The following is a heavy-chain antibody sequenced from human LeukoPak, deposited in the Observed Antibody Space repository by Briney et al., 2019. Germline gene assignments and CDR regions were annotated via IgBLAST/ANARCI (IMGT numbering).Heavy chain of an antibody. CDR3: AKRGVVIRVILVGFHKEAYYFDS. Sequence: GGSLRLSCAVSGITLSNYCMSWVRQAPGRGLEWVAGISDSGGRTNYADSVKGRFTISRDNPNNTLYLQMNSLRVEDTAVYFCAKRGVVIRVILVGFHKEAYYFDSWGQGALVTVSS. V-gene: IGHV3-23*01. J-gene: IGHJ4*02. CDR1: GITLSNYC. D-gene: IGHD3-22*01. CDR2: ISDSGGRT.